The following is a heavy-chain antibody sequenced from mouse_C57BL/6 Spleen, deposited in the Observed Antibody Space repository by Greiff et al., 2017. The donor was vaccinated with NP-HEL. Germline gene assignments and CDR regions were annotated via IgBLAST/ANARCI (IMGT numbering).Heavy chain of an antibody. V-gene: IGHV1-82*01. J-gene: IGHJ4*01. D-gene: IGHD1-1*01. CDR1: GYAFSSSW. Sequence: VQLQQSGPELVKPGASVKISCKASGYAFSSSWMNWVKQRPGKGLEWIGRIYPGDGDTNYNGKFKGKATLTADKSSSTAYMQLSSLTSEDSAVYFCAREGDYGSSSYAMDYWGQGTSVTVSS. CDR2: IYPGDGDT. CDR3: AREGDYGSSSYAMDY.